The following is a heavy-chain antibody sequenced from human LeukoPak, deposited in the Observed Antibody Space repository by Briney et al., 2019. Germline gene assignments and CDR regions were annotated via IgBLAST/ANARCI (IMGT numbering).Heavy chain of an antibody. J-gene: IGHJ4*02. V-gene: IGHV4-31*03. CDR3: AREGSRRGRYCSSTSCYFDY. D-gene: IGHD2-2*01. CDR1: GGSISSGGYY. CDR2: FYYSGST. Sequence: SQTLSLTCTVSGGSISSGGYYWSWIRQHPGTGLEWIGYFYYSGSTYYNPSLKSRVTISVDTSKNQFSLKLSSVTAADTAVYYCAREGSRRGRYCSSTSCYFDYWGQGTLVTVSS.